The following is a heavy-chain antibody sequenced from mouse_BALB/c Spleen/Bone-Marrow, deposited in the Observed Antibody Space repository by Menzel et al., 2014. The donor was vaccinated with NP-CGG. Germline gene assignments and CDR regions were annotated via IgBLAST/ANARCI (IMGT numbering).Heavy chain of an antibody. CDR1: GISITTGSYR. V-gene: IGHV3-5*02. J-gene: IGHJ2*01. Sequence: EVHLVESGPGLVKPSQTVSLTCTVTGISITTGSYRWSWIRQFPGNKLEWIGYIYYSGTITYNPSLTSRTTITRDTSKNQFFLEMNSLTAEDTATYYCARYLGAYFDYWGQGTTLTVSS. CDR3: ARYLGAYFDY. D-gene: IGHD1-1*01. CDR2: IYYSGTI.